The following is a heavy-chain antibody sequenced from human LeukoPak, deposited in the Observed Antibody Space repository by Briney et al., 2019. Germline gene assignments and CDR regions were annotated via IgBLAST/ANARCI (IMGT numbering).Heavy chain of an antibody. V-gene: IGHV4-39*01. J-gene: IGHJ4*02. Sequence: SETLSLTCTVSGGSISSSSYYWGWLRQPPGKGLEWSGSIYYSGSTYYNPSLKSRVTMSVDTSKTQFSLKLSSVTAADTAVYYCARGLQLWFPSLGYWGQGTLVTVSS. CDR1: GGSISSSSYY. D-gene: IGHD5-18*01. CDR3: ARGLQLWFPSLGY. CDR2: IYYSGST.